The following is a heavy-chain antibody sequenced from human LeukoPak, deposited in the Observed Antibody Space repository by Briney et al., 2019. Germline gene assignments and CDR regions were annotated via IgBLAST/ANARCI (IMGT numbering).Heavy chain of an antibody. V-gene: IGHV3-30*04. Sequence: GGSLRLSCAASGFTFSSYAMHWVRQAPGKGLEWVAVIPYDGSNKYYADSVKGRFTISRDNSKNTLYLQVNSLRVEDTAVYYCARDLHCSGGTCYSYSSHRNWFDPWGQGTLVTVSS. CDR3: ARDLHCSGGTCYSYSSHRNWFDP. D-gene: IGHD2-15*01. CDR1: GFTFSSYA. J-gene: IGHJ5*02. CDR2: IPYDGSNK.